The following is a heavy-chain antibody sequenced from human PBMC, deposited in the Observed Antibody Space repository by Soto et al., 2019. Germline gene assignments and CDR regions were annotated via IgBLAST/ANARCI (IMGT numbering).Heavy chain of an antibody. J-gene: IGHJ6*02. D-gene: IGHD3-10*01. CDR2: INPSGGST. Sequence: QVQLVQSGAEVKKPGASVKASCKASGYTFTSYYMHWVRQAPGQGLEWMGIINPSGGSTSYAQKCQGRVTMTKDKSTSTVYMELSSLRSEDTAVYYCVLLWFGELFYGYGMDVWGQGTTVTVSS. CDR3: VLLWFGELFYGYGMDV. CDR1: GYTFTSYY. V-gene: IGHV1-46*01.